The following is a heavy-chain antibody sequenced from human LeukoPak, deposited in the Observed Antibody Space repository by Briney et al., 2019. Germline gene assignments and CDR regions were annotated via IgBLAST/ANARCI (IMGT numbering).Heavy chain of an antibody. CDR1: GFTFNSYTM. J-gene: IGHJ4*02. CDR2: IYHSGST. Sequence: PGGSLRLSCAASGFTFNSYTMSWVRQAPGKGLEWIGEIYHSGSTNYNPSLKSRVTISVDKSKNQFSLKLSSVTAADTAVYYCARVSSGATTVDYWGQGTLVTVSS. D-gene: IGHD1-26*01. CDR3: ARVSSGATTVDY. V-gene: IGHV4-4*02.